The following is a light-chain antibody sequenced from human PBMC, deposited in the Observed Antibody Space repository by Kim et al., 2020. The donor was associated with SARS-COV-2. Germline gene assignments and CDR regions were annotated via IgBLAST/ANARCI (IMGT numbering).Light chain of an antibody. V-gene: IGKV1-33*01. CDR1: QDISTY. J-gene: IGKJ3*01. CDR3: QQNYDLPFT. CDR2: DAS. Sequence: SSVGDRVTITCQTSQDISTYLNWYQQKPGKAPKLLIYDASNLEIGVPSRFSGSGSGTDFTFTITSLQPEDIATYYCQQNYDLPFTFGPGTKVDIK.